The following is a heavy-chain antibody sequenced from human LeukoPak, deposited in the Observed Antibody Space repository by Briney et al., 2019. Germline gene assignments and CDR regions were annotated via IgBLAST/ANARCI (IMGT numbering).Heavy chain of an antibody. CDR2: FDPEDGET. J-gene: IGHJ4*02. CDR3: ATWRMVRGVIINVPFDY. V-gene: IGHV1-24*01. D-gene: IGHD3-10*01. CDR1: GYTLTELS. Sequence: GASVKVSCKVSGYTLTELSMHWVRQAPGKGLEWMGGFDPEDGETIYAQKFQGRVTMTEDTSTDSAYMELSSLRSEDTAVYYCATWRMVRGVIINVPFDYWGQGTLVTVSS.